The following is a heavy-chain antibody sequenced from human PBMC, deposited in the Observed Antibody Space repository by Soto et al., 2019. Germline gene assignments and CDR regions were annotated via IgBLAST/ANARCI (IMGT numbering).Heavy chain of an antibody. J-gene: IGHJ3*02. CDR1: GGSISSYY. V-gene: IGHV4-59*01. CDR3: ARDGWVIHHAFDI. CDR2: IYYSGST. D-gene: IGHD2-21*01. Sequence: QVQLQESGPGLVKPSETLSLTCTVSGGSISSYYWSWIRQPPGKGLEWIGYIYYSGSTNYNPSLKSRVTISVDTSKNQFSLKLSSVTAADTAVYYCARDGWVIHHAFDIWGQGTMVTVSS.